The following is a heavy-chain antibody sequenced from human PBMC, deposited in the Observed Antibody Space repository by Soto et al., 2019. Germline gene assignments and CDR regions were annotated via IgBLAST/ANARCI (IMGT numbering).Heavy chain of an antibody. Sequence: QVQLVQSGAEVKKPGASVKVSCKASGYTFTSYDINWVRQATGQGLEWMGWMNPYSGNTGYAQKFQGSITMTMNTSPSTAYMGLSSPRSEDTAVYYFARGKTKVGASRSCDYWGHGTLVTVSS. CDR2: MNPYSGNT. D-gene: IGHD1-26*01. CDR1: GYTFTSYD. CDR3: ARGKTKVGASRSCDY. J-gene: IGHJ4*01. V-gene: IGHV1-8*01.